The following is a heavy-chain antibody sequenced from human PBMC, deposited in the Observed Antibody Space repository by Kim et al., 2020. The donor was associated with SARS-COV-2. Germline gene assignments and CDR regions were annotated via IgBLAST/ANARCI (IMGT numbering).Heavy chain of an antibody. CDR2: IKPDGSDK. J-gene: IGHJ3*02. V-gene: IGHV3-7*04. CDR1: GFAFSGSW. Sequence: GGSLRLSCVASGFAFSGSWMSWVRQPPGERPEWVANIKPDGSDKYYVDSVKGRFTISRDNAKNSLYLQVDSLRAEDTAVYYCARAYGHAFDMCGQGTMVTVSP. CDR3: ARAYGHAFDM. D-gene: IGHD4-17*01.